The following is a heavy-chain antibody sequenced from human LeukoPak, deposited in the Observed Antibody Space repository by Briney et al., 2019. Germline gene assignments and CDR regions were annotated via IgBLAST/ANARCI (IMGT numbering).Heavy chain of an antibody. CDR3: ARGDGSGLYLPVEHFQH. CDR2: VKQDGSEK. CDR1: GFTFSNYW. Sequence: SGGSLRLSCAASGFTFSNYWMSWVRQGPEKGLEWVANVKQDGSEKYYVDSVKGRFTISRDNAKNSLYLQMNSLRAEDTAVYYCARGDGSGLYLPVEHFQHWGQGTLVTVSS. J-gene: IGHJ1*01. V-gene: IGHV3-7*01. D-gene: IGHD3-22*01.